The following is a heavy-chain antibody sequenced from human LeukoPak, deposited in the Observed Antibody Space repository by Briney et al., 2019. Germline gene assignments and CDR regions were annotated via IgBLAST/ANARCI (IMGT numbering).Heavy chain of an antibody. CDR1: GFTFDDYT. CDR2: IRYDGSNK. D-gene: IGHD2-21*02. Sequence: GGSLRLSCAASGFTFDDYTMHWVRQAPGKGLEWLAFIRYDGSNKYYADSVKGRITISRDNSKNTLYLQMNSLRAEDTAVYYCAKDSGFIVVVTAVLDYWGQGTLVTVSS. CDR3: AKDSGFIVVVTAVLDY. J-gene: IGHJ4*02. V-gene: IGHV3-30*02.